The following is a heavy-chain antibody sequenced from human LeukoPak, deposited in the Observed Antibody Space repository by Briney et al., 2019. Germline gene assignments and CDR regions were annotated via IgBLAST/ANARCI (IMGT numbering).Heavy chain of an antibody. V-gene: IGHV4-59*11. CDR3: ARGDWDSSGYYALIDY. CDR1: GGFISRHY. CDR2: IYYSGST. J-gene: IGHJ4*02. D-gene: IGHD3-22*01. Sequence: PSETLSLTCTVSGGFISRHYWSWIRPPPGKVLEWIGYIYYSGSTNYNPSLKSRVTISVDTSKNQFSLKLSYVTAADTDVYYCARGDWDSSGYYALIDYWGQGTLVTVSS.